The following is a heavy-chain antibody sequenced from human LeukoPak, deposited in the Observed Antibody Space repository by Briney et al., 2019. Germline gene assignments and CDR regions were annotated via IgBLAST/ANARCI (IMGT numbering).Heavy chain of an antibody. V-gene: IGHV5-51*01. Sequence: GESLKISCKGSGYSFINYRIGWVRQMPGKGLEWMGLIYPGDSDTRYSPSFHGQVTISVDKSIDTTYLQWSSLKASDTAMYYCARRSGSRGSYSIDYWGQGTLVTVSS. J-gene: IGHJ4*02. D-gene: IGHD2-2*01. CDR3: ARRSGSRGSYSIDY. CDR2: IYPGDSDT. CDR1: GYSFINYR.